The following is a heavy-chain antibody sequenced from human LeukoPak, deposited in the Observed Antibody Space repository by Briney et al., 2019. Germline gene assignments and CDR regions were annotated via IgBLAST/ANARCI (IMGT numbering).Heavy chain of an antibody. J-gene: IGHJ4*02. Sequence: GASVKVSCKASGYTFTSYGISWVRQAPGQGLEWMGWISAYNGDTNYAQKLQGRVTMTTDTSTSTAYMELRSLRSDDTAVYYCARVPYYYDSSGYLGRVYYFDYWGRGTLVTVSS. D-gene: IGHD3-22*01. CDR2: ISAYNGDT. CDR1: GYTFTSYG. V-gene: IGHV1-18*01. CDR3: ARVPYYYDSSGYLGRVYYFDY.